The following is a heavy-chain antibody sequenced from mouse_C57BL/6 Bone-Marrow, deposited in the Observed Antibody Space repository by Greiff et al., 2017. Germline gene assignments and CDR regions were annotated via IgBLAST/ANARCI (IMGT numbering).Heavy chain of an antibody. CDR2: ISNGGGST. Sequence: EVQVVESGGGLVQPGGSLKLSCAASGFTFSDYYMYWVRQTPEKRLEWVAYISNGGGSTYYPDTVKGRFTISRDNAKNTLYLQMSRLKSEDTAMYYCARLHYYGSSYWYFDVWGTGTTVTVSS. D-gene: IGHD1-1*01. J-gene: IGHJ1*03. CDR1: GFTFSDYY. V-gene: IGHV5-12*01. CDR3: ARLHYYGSSYWYFDV.